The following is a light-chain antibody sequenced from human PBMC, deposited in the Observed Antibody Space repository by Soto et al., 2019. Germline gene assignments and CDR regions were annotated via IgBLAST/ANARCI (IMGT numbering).Light chain of an antibody. J-gene: IGKJ1*01. V-gene: IGKV3-20*01. CDR1: QSITNNY. CDR2: LAS. CDR3: QQYGSSPWT. Sequence: EIVLTQSPGTLSLSLGERATISCRASQSITNNYLAWYQQKPGQAPRLLIYLASNRAAGIPDRFSGSGSGADFTLTINRLEPEDFAVYHCQQYGSSPWTFGQGTKVDIK.